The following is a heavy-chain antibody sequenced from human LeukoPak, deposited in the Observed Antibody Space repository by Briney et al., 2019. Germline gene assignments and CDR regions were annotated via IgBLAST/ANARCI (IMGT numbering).Heavy chain of an antibody. CDR3: ARVFSGSYFDY. CDR2: IYTSGST. J-gene: IGHJ4*02. CDR1: GGSISSYY. V-gene: IGHV4-4*09. Sequence: SETLSLTCTVSGGSISSYYWSWIRQPPGKGLEWIGYIYTSGSTNYNPSLKSRVTISVDTSKNQFSLKLSSVTAADTAVYYCARVFSGSYFDYWGQGTLVTVSS. D-gene: IGHD1-26*01.